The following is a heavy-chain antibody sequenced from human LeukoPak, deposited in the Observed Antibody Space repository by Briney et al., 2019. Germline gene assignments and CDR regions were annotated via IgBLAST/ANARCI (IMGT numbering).Heavy chain of an antibody. J-gene: IGHJ1*01. Sequence: GGSLRLSCAASGFTFSSYSMNWVRQAPGKGLEWVSYISSSSSTIYCADSVKGRFTISRDNSKNTLYLQMNSLRAEDTAVYYCAKGSILSHYYDSSGYPESEYFQHWGQGTLVTVSS. V-gene: IGHV3-48*01. D-gene: IGHD3-22*01. CDR3: AKGSILSHYYDSSGYPESEYFQH. CDR2: ISSSSSTI. CDR1: GFTFSSYS.